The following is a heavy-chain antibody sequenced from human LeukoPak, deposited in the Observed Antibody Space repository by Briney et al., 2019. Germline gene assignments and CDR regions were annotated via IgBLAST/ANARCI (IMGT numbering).Heavy chain of an antibody. CDR3: ARGSSTSCYLCYYYYMDV. D-gene: IGHD2-2*01. Sequence: ASVKVSCKASGYTFTSHYMHWVRQAPGQGLEWMGIINPSGGSTSYAQKFQGRVTMTRGMSTSTVYMELSSLRSEDTAVYYCARGSSTSCYLCYYYYMDVWGKGTTVTVSS. J-gene: IGHJ6*03. V-gene: IGHV1-46*01. CDR2: INPSGGST. CDR1: GYTFTSHY.